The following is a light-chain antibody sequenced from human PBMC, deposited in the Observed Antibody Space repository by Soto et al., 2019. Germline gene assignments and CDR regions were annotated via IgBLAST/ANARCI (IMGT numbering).Light chain of an antibody. CDR1: SSDVGGYIY. CDR2: DVT. J-gene: IGLJ1*01. CDR3: SSYTTSSSYV. Sequence: VLTQPASVSGSPGQSITISCTGTSSDVGGYIYVSWYQQHPGKAPKLMIYDVTSRPSGVSYRFSGSKSGNTVSLTISGLQAEDEADYYCSSYTTSSSYVFGTGTNVTVL. V-gene: IGLV2-14*01.